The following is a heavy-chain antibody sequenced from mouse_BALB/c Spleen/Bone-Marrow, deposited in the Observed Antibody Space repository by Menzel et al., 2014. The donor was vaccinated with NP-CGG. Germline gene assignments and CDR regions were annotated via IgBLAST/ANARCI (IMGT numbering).Heavy chain of an antibody. D-gene: IGHD1-1*01. CDR1: GFNIKDTY. CDR3: ARYYYGSSLFAY. V-gene: IGHV14-3*02. Sequence: VQLKESGAELVKPGASVKLSCTASGFNIKDTYMYWVKLRPGQGLEWIGRIDPANGNTKYDPKFQDKATITADTSSNTAYLQLSSLTSEDTAVYYCARYYYGSSLFAYWGQGTLVTVSA. J-gene: IGHJ3*01. CDR2: IDPANGNT.